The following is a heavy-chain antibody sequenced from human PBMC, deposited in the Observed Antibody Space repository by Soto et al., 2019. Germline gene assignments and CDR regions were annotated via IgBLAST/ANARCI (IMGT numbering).Heavy chain of an antibody. Sequence: GGSLILSCAASGFTFSNYSMSWIRQAPGKGLEWVSTIRETGNTYYADSVRGRFATSRDNSENTLYLQMSSLRAEDTAVYYCAKQQMGVIRALDYWGQGTLVTVSS. V-gene: IGHV3-23*01. CDR1: GFTFSNYS. CDR2: IRETGNT. CDR3: AKQQMGVIRALDY. J-gene: IGHJ4*02. D-gene: IGHD1-26*01.